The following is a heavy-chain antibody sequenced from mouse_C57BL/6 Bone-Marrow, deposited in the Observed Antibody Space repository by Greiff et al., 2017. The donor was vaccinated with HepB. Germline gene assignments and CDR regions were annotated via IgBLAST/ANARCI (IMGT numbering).Heavy chain of an antibody. J-gene: IGHJ1*03. Sequence: QVQLQQSGPELVKPGASVKISCKASGYAFSSSWMNWVKQRPGKGLEWIGRIYPGDGDTNYNGKFKGKATLTADKSSSTAYMQLSSLTSEDSAVYFCARRQNSGRYFDVWGTGTTVTVSS. CDR2: IYPGDGDT. CDR3: ARRQNSGRYFDV. V-gene: IGHV1-82*01. D-gene: IGHD3-1*01. CDR1: GYAFSSSW.